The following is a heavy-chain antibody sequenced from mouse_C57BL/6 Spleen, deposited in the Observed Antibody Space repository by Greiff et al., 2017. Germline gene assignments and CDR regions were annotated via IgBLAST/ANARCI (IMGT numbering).Heavy chain of an antibody. CDR3: ASFITTVGDAMDY. Sequence: QVQLQQSGAELVKPGASVKISCKASGYAFSSYWMNWVKQRPGKGLEWIGQIYPGDGDTNYNGKFKGKATLTADKSSSTAYMQLSSLTSEDSAVYFCASFITTVGDAMDYWGQGTSVTVSS. D-gene: IGHD1-1*01. CDR2: IYPGDGDT. V-gene: IGHV1-80*01. CDR1: GYAFSSYW. J-gene: IGHJ4*01.